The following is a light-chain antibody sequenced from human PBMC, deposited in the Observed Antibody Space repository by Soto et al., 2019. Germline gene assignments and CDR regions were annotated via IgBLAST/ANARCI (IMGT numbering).Light chain of an antibody. CDR3: QQANTFTLT. CDR2: AVS. Sequence: DLQMTQSPSSVSASVGDRVTLTCRASPGMYNWLAWYQKKPGKDPKLLISAVSNLQSGVPSRFSGSGYGTDFNLTISRLQTEDFATYDCQQANTFTLTLGPGTKVDIK. J-gene: IGKJ3*01. CDR1: PGMYNW. V-gene: IGKV1D-12*01.